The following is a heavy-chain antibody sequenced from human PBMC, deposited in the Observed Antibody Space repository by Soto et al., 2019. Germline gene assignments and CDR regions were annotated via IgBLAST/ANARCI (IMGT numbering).Heavy chain of an antibody. CDR2: IRSKAYGGTT. J-gene: IGHJ4*02. Sequence: GGSLRLSCTASGFTFGDYAMSWFRQAPGKGLEWVGFIRSKAYGGTTEYAASVKGRFTISRDDSKSIAYLQMNSLKTEDTAVYYCTRDTRDYGDYVYFDYWGQGTLVTVSS. D-gene: IGHD4-17*01. CDR1: GFTFGDYA. CDR3: TRDTRDYGDYVYFDY. V-gene: IGHV3-49*03.